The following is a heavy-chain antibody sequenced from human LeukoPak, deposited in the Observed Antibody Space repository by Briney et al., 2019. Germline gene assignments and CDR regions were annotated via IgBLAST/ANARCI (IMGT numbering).Heavy chain of an antibody. CDR2: ISYDGSNK. V-gene: IGHV3-30*18. CDR1: AFTFNNYG. J-gene: IGHJ6*03. D-gene: IGHD1-26*01. CDR3: TKGGLGGYYYMDV. Sequence: GALRLSCAASAFTFNNYGMHWVRQAPGKGLEWVAPISYDGSNKFYTDSVKGRFTISRDNSKNTLFLQMNSLRTEDTAVYYCTKGGLGGYYYMDVWGKGTTVTVSS.